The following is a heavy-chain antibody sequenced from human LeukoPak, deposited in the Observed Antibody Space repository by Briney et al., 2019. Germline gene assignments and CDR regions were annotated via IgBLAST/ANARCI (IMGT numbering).Heavy chain of an antibody. J-gene: IGHJ3*02. CDR3: AKLGHSDGWYLVAFDI. D-gene: IGHD6-19*01. CDR1: GGSITGHY. V-gene: IGHV4-59*08. Sequence: PSGTLSLTCAVSGGSITGHYWNWIRQTPGMRLEWIGYTSYSRTTIYNSYFKGRATMSIDTSKNQLYLNLTSVTATDTAVYYCAKLGHSDGWYLVAFDIWGQGTTVIVSP. CDR2: TSYSRTT.